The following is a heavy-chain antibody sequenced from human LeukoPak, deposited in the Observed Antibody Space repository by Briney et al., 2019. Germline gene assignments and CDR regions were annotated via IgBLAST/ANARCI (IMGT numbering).Heavy chain of an antibody. CDR2: IGTAGDT. CDR1: GFTFSSYD. CDR3: ARGAAAGTGYYFDY. Sequence: PGGSLRLSCAASGFTFSSYDMHWVRQATGEGLEWVSAIGTAGDTYYPGSVKGRFTISRENAKNSLYLQMNSLRAGDTAVYYCARGAAAGTGYYFDYWGQGTLVTVSS. J-gene: IGHJ4*02. D-gene: IGHD6-13*01. V-gene: IGHV3-13*04.